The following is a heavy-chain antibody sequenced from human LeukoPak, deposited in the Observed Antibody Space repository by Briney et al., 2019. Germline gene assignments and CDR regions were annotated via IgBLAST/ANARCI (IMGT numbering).Heavy chain of an antibody. V-gene: IGHV3-72*01. D-gene: IGHD3-10*01. J-gene: IGHJ6*03. Sequence: PGGSLRLSCAASGFPFNNHGMSWVRQAPGKGLEWVGRSRNKANSYSTTFGKSVKGRLTISRDESENSLYLQLNSLKTEDTGVYYCVRLSRGAMNYYMDVWGKGTTVTISS. CDR3: VRLSRGAMNYYMDV. CDR1: GFPFNNHG. CDR2: SRNKANSYST.